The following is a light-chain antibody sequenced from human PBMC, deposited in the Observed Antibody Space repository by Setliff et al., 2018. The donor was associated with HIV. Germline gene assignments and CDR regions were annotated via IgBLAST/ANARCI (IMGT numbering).Light chain of an antibody. Sequence: QSALTQPASVSGSPGQSITISCTGTSSDVGGYEFVSWYQLHPGKAPKLMFYDINKRSSGVSNRFSGSKSGDTASLTISGLQAEDEADYFCSSYTSSSTFLVFGGGTKVTVL. CDR1: SSDVGGYEF. J-gene: IGLJ3*02. V-gene: IGLV2-14*03. CDR2: DIN. CDR3: SSYTSSSTFLV.